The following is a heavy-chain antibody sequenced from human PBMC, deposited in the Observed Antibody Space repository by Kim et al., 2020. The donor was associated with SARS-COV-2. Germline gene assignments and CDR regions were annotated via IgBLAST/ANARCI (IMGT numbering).Heavy chain of an antibody. V-gene: IGHV3-30*02. J-gene: IGHJ4*02. D-gene: IGHD3-3*01. Sequence: KYYADSVKGRFTISRDNSKNTLYLQMNSLRAEDTAVYYCANSFGVRYFDYWGQGTLVTVSS. CDR3: ANSFGVRYFDY. CDR2: K.